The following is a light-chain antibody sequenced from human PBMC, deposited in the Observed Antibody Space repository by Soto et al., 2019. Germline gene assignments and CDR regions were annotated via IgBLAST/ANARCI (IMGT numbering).Light chain of an antibody. CDR2: VAS. CDR1: QSISSNY. J-gene: IGKJ4*01. Sequence: DIVLTQSPGTLSVSPGERATISCRASQSISSNYLTWYQKQPGQAPRPLIYVASSRATGIPDRFSGSGSGTDFTLTISRLEPEDFAVYYCQQYGSSPLTFGGGTKLEI. CDR3: QQYGSSPLT. V-gene: IGKV3-20*01.